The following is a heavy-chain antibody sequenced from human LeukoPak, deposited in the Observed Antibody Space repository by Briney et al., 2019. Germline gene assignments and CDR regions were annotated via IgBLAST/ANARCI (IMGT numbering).Heavy chain of an antibody. CDR2: INHSGST. D-gene: IGHD6-13*01. CDR3: ARWASNSWYRFSDAFDI. Sequence: PSETLSLTCSVSGGSISSYYWSWIRQPPGKGLEWIGEINHSGSTNYNPSLKSRVTISVDTSKNQFSLKLSSVTAADTAVYYCARWASNSWYRFSDAFDIWGQGTMVTVSS. J-gene: IGHJ3*02. V-gene: IGHV4-34*01. CDR1: GGSISSYY.